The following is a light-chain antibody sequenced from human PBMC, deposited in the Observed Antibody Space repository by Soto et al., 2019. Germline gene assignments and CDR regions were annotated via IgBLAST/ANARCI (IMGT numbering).Light chain of an antibody. J-gene: IGKJ3*01. Sequence: EIVLTQSPATLSLSPGERATLSCRASQNVSTYLAWYQQKPGQAPRLLIYDASNRATGIPARFSGSRSGTDFTLTISSLEPEDFAEYYCQQRTNWLTFGPGTKVDIK. CDR3: QQRTNWLT. V-gene: IGKV3-11*01. CDR1: QNVSTY. CDR2: DAS.